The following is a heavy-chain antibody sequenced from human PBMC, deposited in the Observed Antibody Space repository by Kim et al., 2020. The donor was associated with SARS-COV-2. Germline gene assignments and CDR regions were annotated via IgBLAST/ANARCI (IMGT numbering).Heavy chain of an antibody. Sequence: GGSLRLSCAASGFTFSSYGMHWVRQAPGKGLEWVAVIWYDGSNKYYADSVKGRFTISRDNSKNTLYLQMNSLRAEDTAVYYCARDDSLTGTMGNWGQGTLVTVSS. CDR2: IWYDGSNK. V-gene: IGHV3-33*08. CDR3: ARDDSLTGTMGN. CDR1: GFTFSSYG. D-gene: IGHD1-20*01. J-gene: IGHJ4*02.